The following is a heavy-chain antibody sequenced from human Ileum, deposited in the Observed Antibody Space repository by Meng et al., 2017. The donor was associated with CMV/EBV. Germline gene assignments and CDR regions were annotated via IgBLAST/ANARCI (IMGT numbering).Heavy chain of an antibody. D-gene: IGHD3-3*01. CDR1: GFTFSRYW. CDR2: IKQDGSEK. Sequence: GESLKISCAASGFTFSRYWMNWVRQAPGKGLEWVANIKQDGSEKYYGDSVEGRFTISRDNAKNSLYLQMNSLRAEDTAVYYCASTYYDFWSGYSTSNYYYGMDVWGQGTTVTVSS. CDR3: ASTYYDFWSGYSTSNYYYGMDV. V-gene: IGHV3-7*03. J-gene: IGHJ6*02.